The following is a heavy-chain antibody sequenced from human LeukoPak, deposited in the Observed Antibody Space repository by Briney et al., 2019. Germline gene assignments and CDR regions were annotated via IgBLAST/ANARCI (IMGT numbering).Heavy chain of an antibody. Sequence: QPGGSLRLSCAASGFTFSNYWMTWVRQAPGQGLEWVTNIKFGGSEKHYADSEKGRFTISRDNAKNSLSLQINSLRAEDTAVYYCATSRLRAAYDIWGQGTLVTVSS. J-gene: IGHJ3*02. CDR1: GFTFSNYW. CDR2: IKFGGSEK. D-gene: IGHD4-17*01. V-gene: IGHV3-7*01. CDR3: ATSRLRAAYDI.